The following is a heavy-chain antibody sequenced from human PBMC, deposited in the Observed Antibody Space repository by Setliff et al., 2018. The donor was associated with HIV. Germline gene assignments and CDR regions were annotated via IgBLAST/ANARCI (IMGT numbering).Heavy chain of an antibody. CDR3: ARDQKGYSYGYFDS. CDR2: LYYDGNT. D-gene: IGHD5-18*01. J-gene: IGHJ4*02. Sequence: SETLPLTCTVSAYSIRNGYYWGWIRQSPGKGLEWIGTLYYDGNTYYNPSLKSRVTMSVDTSKNQFSLRLSSVTAADTAVYYCARDQKGYSYGYFDSWGQGTLVTV. CDR1: AYSIRNGYY. V-gene: IGHV4-38-2*02.